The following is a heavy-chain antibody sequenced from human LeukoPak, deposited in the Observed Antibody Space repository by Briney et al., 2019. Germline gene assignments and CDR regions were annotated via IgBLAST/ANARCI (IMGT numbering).Heavy chain of an antibody. V-gene: IGHV3-33*01. CDR3: AGVSAQYCSSTSCPTGFDP. CDR1: GFTFSTYA. D-gene: IGHD2-2*01. Sequence: GGSLRLSCAASGFTFSTYAMHWVRQAPGKGLEWVSFIKYDGTNEYYADPVKGRYTISRDNSKNTLYLQMNSLRAEDTAVYYCAGVSAQYCSSTSCPTGFDPWGQGTLVTVSS. CDR2: IKYDGTNE. J-gene: IGHJ5*02.